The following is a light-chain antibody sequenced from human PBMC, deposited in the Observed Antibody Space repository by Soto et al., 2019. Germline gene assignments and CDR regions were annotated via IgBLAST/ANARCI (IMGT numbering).Light chain of an antibody. CDR2: AAS. CDR3: QQHNSYPLT. J-gene: IGKJ4*01. V-gene: IGKV1-9*01. Sequence: DIQLTQSPSFLSASVGDRITITCRASQGMSSSLAWYQQKPGKAPELLIYAASTLQSGVPSRFSGRGSGTEFTLTISSQQPEDFATYYCQQHNSYPLTVGGGTKVEIK. CDR1: QGMSSS.